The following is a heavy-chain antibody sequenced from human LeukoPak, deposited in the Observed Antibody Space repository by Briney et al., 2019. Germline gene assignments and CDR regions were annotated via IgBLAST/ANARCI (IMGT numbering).Heavy chain of an antibody. CDR3: AKDSVVVAGLVNYFDY. CDR1: GFTFSNYA. V-gene: IGHV3-23*01. J-gene: IGHJ4*02. D-gene: IGHD6-19*01. CDR2: ISGSGDST. Sequence: GGSLRLSCATSGFTFSNYAMSWVRQAPGKGLEWVSGISGSGDSTNYAESVKGRFTISRDNSKNTLYLRMNSPRAEDTAVYYCAKDSVVVAGLVNYFDYWGQGTLVTVSS.